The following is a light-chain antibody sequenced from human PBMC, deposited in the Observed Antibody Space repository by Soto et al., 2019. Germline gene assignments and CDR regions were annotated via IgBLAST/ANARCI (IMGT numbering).Light chain of an antibody. V-gene: IGKV1-39*01. Sequence: DIQMTQSPSSLSASVGDRVTITCRASHSISSYLNWYQQKTGKAPKLLIYAASNLQSGVQSRFSGSGSGKDITLTISSQQHEDFATYYCQHNYSTPPYNFGQGTKLENK. CDR3: QHNYSTPPYN. CDR2: AAS. CDR1: HSISSY. J-gene: IGKJ2*01.